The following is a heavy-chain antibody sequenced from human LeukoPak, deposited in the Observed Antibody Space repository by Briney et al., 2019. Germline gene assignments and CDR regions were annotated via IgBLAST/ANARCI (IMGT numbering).Heavy chain of an antibody. D-gene: IGHD3-16*01. CDR1: GFTFSDYH. J-gene: IGHJ3*02. V-gene: IGHV3-72*01. CDR3: ARDGGRGDQSAFDI. CDR2: VRDKARNYNT. Sequence: GGSLRLSCAASGFTFSDYHMDWVRQAPGKGLEWIGRVRDKARNYNTEYVASVKGRFTISRDTSKNSLYLQMDSLKTEDTAVYFCARDGGRGDQSAFDIWGQGTMVTVSS.